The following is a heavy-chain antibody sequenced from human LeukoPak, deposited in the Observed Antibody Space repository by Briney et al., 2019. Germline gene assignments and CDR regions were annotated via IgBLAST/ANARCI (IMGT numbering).Heavy chain of an antibody. CDR1: GGTFSSYA. Sequence: SVKVSCKASGGTFSSYAISWVRQAPGQGLEWMGRFIPILGIANYAQKFQGRVTITADKSTSTAYMEVSSLRSEDTAVYYCAREGDTYYYDSSGYYYYYWGQGTLVTVSS. J-gene: IGHJ4*02. CDR2: FIPILGIA. V-gene: IGHV1-69*04. CDR3: AREGDTYYYDSSGYYYYY. D-gene: IGHD3-22*01.